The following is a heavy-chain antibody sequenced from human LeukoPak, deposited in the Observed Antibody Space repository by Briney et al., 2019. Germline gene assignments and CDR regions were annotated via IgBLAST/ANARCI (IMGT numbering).Heavy chain of an antibody. Sequence: SETLSLTCTVPNGSMTGDSYYWAWVRQPPGKGLEWIGTIFYSGKTYYSASLKSRVTVSLDTSKKNFSLRLSSVTAADTAVYYCARLWIVATWFDAWGQGALVTVSS. V-gene: IGHV4-39*02. J-gene: IGHJ5*02. D-gene: IGHD2-2*03. CDR2: IFYSGKT. CDR3: ARLWIVATWFDA. CDR1: NGSMTGDSYY.